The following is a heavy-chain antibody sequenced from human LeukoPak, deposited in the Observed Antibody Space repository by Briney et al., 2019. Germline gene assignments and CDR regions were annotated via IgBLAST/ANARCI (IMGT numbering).Heavy chain of an antibody. CDR3: ARVIVAGALM. V-gene: IGHV1-18*04. CDR2: ISAYSGNT. CDR1: GYTFSNFG. D-gene: IGHD1-26*01. Sequence: ASVNVSCKASGYTFSNFGITWVRQAPGQGLEWKGWISAYSGNTNYAQKLHGRVTMTTDTSTSTAYMELRSLRSDDTAVYYCARVIVAGALMWGQGTLVTVSS. J-gene: IGHJ4*02.